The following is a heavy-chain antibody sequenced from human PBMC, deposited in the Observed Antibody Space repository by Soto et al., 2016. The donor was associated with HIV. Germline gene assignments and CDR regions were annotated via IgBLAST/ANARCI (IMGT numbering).Heavy chain of an antibody. D-gene: IGHD6-13*01. CDR1: GFTFSSYS. CDR3: ARLPGIAAVAVPFDP. Sequence: EVQLVESGGGLVQPGGSLRLSCAASGFTFSSYSMNWVRQAPGKGLEWVSYISSSSSTIYYADSVKGRFTISRDNAKNSLYLQMNSLRVEDTAVYYCARLPGIAAVAVPFDPWGQGTL. J-gene: IGHJ5*02. V-gene: IGHV3-48*04. CDR2: ISSSSSTI.